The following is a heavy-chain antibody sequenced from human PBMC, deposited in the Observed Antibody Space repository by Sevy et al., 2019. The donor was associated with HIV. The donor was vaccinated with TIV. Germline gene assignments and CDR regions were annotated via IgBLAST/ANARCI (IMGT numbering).Heavy chain of an antibody. V-gene: IGHV4-34*01. CDR2: INHSGST. D-gene: IGHD6-19*01. J-gene: IGHJ4*02. Sequence: SETLSLTCAVYGGSFSGYYWSLIRQPPGKGLEWIGEINHSGSTNYNPTLKSRVTISVDTSKNQFSLKLSSVTAADTAVYYCARYRVAGNFDYWGQGTLVTVSS. CDR1: GGSFSGYY. CDR3: ARYRVAGNFDY.